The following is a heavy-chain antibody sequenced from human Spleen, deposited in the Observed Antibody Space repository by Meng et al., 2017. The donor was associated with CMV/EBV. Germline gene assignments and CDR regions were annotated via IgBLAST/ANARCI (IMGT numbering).Heavy chain of an antibody. CDR3: ARETAAVSYNWFDP. CDR1: GGSFSGYY. Sequence: QVQLQQWGAGLFKPSETLSLTCAVYGGSFSGYYWSWIRQPPGKGLEWIGEINHSGSTNYNPSLKSRVTMSVDTSKNQFSLKLSSVTAADTAVYYCARETAAVSYNWFDPWGQGTLVTVSS. CDR2: INHSGST. V-gene: IGHV4-34*01. D-gene: IGHD6-13*01. J-gene: IGHJ5*02.